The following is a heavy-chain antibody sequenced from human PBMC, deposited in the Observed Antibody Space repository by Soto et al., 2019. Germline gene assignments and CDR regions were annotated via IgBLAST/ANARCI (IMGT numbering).Heavy chain of an antibody. CDR1: RDTYSCRC. V-gene: IGHV1-18*01. CDR2: ISPYKGNT. J-gene: IGHJ4*02. D-gene: IGHD3-10*01. CDR3: ERDVVRSGSSYSAY. Sequence: ARVEATWTASRDTYSCRCRCWLGHSPGKGLEWMGWISPYKGNTHYAQGLQGRVTMTTDTSTSTAYMERRSLRSDDTAVYYCERDVVRSGSSYSAYRGQGTLVTVFS.